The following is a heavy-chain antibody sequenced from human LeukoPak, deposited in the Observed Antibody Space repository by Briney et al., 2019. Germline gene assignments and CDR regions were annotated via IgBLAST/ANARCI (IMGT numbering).Heavy chain of an antibody. V-gene: IGHV3-21*01. CDR1: GFTFSSYS. J-gene: IGHJ5*02. CDR3: ARGDYCSSTSCSNWFDP. Sequence: GGSLRLSCAASGFTFSSYSMNWVRQAPGKGLGWVSSISSSSSYIYYADSVKGRFTISRDNAKNSLYLQMNSLRAEDTAVYYCARGDYCSSTSCSNWFDPWGQGTLVTVSS. CDR2: ISSSSSYI. D-gene: IGHD2-2*01.